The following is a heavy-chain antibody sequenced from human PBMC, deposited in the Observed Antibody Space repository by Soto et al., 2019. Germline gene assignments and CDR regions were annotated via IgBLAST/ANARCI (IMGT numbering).Heavy chain of an antibody. Sequence: TSETLSLTCNVSGGSISTSRSYWAWIRQPPGKGLEWLANIFYSGSTYYNPSLASRVTVSVDTSKNESSLKLRSVTAADTAVYYCARQPTTGDTDLWFDPWGQGTLVTVSS. V-gene: IGHV4-39*01. CDR3: ARQPTTGDTDLWFDP. CDR1: GGSISTSRSY. J-gene: IGHJ5*02. CDR2: IFYSGST. D-gene: IGHD2-21*01.